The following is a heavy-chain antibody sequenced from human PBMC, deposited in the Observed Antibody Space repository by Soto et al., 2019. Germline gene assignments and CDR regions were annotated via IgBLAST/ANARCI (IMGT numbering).Heavy chain of an antibody. V-gene: IGHV4-59*01. CDR1: GGSISSYY. CDR3: AKYSSSSFGIYNWFDP. Sequence: SETLSLTCTVSGGSISSYYWGWIRQPPGKGLEWIGYIYYSGSTNYNPSLKSRVTISVDTSKNQFSLKLSSVTAADTAVYYCAKYSSSSFGIYNWFDPWGQGTLVTVSS. CDR2: IYYSGST. D-gene: IGHD6-6*01. J-gene: IGHJ5*02.